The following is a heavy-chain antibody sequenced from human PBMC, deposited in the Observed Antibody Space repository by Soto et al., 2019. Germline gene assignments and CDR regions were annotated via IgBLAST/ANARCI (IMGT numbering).Heavy chain of an antibody. V-gene: IGHV4-59*08. CDR3: ARRYGYNIDS. CDR1: GGSISRYY. CDR2: IYYSGTT. J-gene: IGHJ4*02. D-gene: IGHD5-18*01. Sequence: PSETLSLTCTGSGGSISRYYWSWIRQPPGKGLEWIGYIYYSGTTNYNPSLKSRVTISVDTSKNQLSLKLSSVTAADTAVYYCARRYGYNIDSRGEGTLVSV.